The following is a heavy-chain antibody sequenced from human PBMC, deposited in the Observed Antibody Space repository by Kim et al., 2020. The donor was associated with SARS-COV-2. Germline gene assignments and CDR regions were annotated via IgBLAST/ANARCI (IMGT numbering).Heavy chain of an antibody. CDR2: ISVYNANT. J-gene: IGHJ4*02. CDR3: ARDPAYDSSVYAADY. Sequence: ASVKVSCKASGYTFTSYGISWLRQAPGQGLEWMGWISVYNANTNYAQNLQARLTMTTDTSTSTAYMELRSQTSDDTAVYYCARDPAYDSSVYAADYWGQGTLVTVSS. V-gene: IGHV1-18*01. D-gene: IGHD3-22*01. CDR1: GYTFTSYG.